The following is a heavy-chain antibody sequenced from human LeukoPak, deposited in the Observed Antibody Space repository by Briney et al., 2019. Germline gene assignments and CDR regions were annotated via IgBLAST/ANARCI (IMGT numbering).Heavy chain of an antibody. D-gene: IGHD2-2*01. CDR2: INSDGSST. CDR3: AKTGEDIVAVPAAFFDS. V-gene: IGHV3-74*01. CDR1: GFTFSSYS. J-gene: IGHJ4*02. Sequence: GGSLRLSCAASGFTFSSYSMNWVRQAPGKGLEWVSRINSDGSSTSYADSVKGRFTISRDNSKNTLYLQMNSLRAEDTALYYCAKTGEDIVAVPAAFFDSWGQGTLVTVSS.